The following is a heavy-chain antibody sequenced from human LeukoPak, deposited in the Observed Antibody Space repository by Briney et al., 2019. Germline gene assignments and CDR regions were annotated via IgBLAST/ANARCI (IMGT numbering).Heavy chain of an antibody. Sequence: PSETLSLTCTVSGVSISSGGYYWSWIRQHPGKGLEWIGYIYYSGSTYYNPSLKSRVTISVDTSKNQFSLKLSSVTAADTAVYYCASINYDSMSAGAFDIWGQGTMVTVSS. CDR2: IYYSGST. J-gene: IGHJ3*02. V-gene: IGHV4-31*03. CDR1: GVSISSGGYY. D-gene: IGHD3-3*01. CDR3: ASINYDSMSAGAFDI.